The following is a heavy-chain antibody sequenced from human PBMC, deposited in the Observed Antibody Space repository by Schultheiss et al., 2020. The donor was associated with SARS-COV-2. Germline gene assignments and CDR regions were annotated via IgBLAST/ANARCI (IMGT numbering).Heavy chain of an antibody. J-gene: IGHJ5*02. CDR1: GGSFSGYY. V-gene: IGHV4-34*01. CDR3: ARPGGGGYNWFDP. CDR2: IYYSGST. D-gene: IGHD2-15*01. Sequence: SETLSLTCAVYGGSFSGYYWSWIRQPPGKGLEWIGSIYYSGSTNYNPSLKSRVTISVDTSKNQFSLKLSSVTAADTAVYYCARPGGGGYNWFDPWGQGTLVTVSS.